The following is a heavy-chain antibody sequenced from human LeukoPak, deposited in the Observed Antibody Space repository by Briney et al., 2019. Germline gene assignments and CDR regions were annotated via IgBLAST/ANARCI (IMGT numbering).Heavy chain of an antibody. CDR1: GGSISSDGYY. CDR2: IYYTGST. CDR3: ARRDSSGSFDY. V-gene: IGHV4-31*03. J-gene: IGHJ4*02. Sequence: SETLSLTCTVSGGSISSDGYYWSWIRQHTGKGLEWIGAIYYTGSTYYNPSLKSRATISVDTSKNHFSLKLTSVTAADTAAYYCARRDSSGSFDYWGQGTLVTVSS. D-gene: IGHD3-22*01.